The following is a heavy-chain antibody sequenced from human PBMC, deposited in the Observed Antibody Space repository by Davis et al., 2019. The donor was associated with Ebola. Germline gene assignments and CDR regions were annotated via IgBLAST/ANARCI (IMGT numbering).Heavy chain of an antibody. CDR2: INHSGST. Sequence: MPSETLSLTCAVYGGSFSGYYWSWIRQPPGKGLEWIGEINHSGSTNYNPSLKSRVIISVDTSKNQFSLKLSSVTAADTAVYYCARGHPSLYWGQGTLVTVSS. CDR1: GGSFSGYY. CDR3: ARGHPSLY. V-gene: IGHV4-34*01. J-gene: IGHJ4*02.